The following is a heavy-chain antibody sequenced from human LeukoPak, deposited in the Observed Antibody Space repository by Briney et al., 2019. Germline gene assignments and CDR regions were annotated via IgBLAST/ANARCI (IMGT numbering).Heavy chain of an antibody. Sequence: PGGSLRLSCAASGFTFDDYGMSWVRQAPGKGLEWVSGINWNGGSTGYADSVKGRFTISRDNAKNSLYLQMNSLRAEDTALYYCVRGGHGRGVHYYDSSGYPGDYWGQGTLVTVSS. J-gene: IGHJ4*02. V-gene: IGHV3-20*04. D-gene: IGHD3-22*01. CDR3: VRGGHGRGVHYYDSSGYPGDY. CDR1: GFTFDDYG. CDR2: INWNGGST.